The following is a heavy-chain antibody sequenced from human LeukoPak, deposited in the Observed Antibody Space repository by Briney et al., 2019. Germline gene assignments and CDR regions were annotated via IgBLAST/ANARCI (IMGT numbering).Heavy chain of an antibody. Sequence: PGGSLRLSCAASGFIFSSYSMNWVRQAPGKGLEWVSSISSSSTYIYYADSVKGRFTISRADAKNSLYLQMNSLRAEDTAVYYCARETVAVGPSLWGQGTLVTVSS. D-gene: IGHD6-19*01. CDR2: ISSSSTYI. V-gene: IGHV3-21*01. CDR1: GFIFSSYS. CDR3: ARETVAVGPSL. J-gene: IGHJ4*02.